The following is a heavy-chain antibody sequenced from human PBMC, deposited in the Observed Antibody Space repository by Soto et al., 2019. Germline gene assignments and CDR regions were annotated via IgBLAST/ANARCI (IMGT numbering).Heavy chain of an antibody. D-gene: IGHD5-12*01. CDR3: AKDSGRGWSDQ. V-gene: IGHV3-23*01. CDR1: GFTFNSYA. Sequence: EVQVLESGGGLVQPGGSLRLSCAASGFTFNSYAMSWVRQAPGKGLEWVSGISGSGRSTYYGDSVKGRFTISRDHSKNTLYLQMHSLRAEDTAVYYCAKDSGRGWSDQWGQGTLVTVSS. J-gene: IGHJ4*02. CDR2: ISGSGRST.